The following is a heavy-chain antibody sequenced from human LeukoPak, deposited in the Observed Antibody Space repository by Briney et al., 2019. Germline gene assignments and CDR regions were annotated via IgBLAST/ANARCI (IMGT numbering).Heavy chain of an antibody. CDR2: ISRNGGST. J-gene: IGHJ4*02. Sequence: PGGSLRLSCSASGFTFSSFAMHWVRQAPGKGLEYVAGISRNGGSTYYADSVKGRFTISRDNSKSTLYLQMSSLRAEDTAVYLCVKDLRSDFMGVLSRYLSYWGQGTLVTVSS. D-gene: IGHD2/OR15-2a*01. CDR1: GFTFSSFA. V-gene: IGHV3-64D*09. CDR3: VKDLRSDFMGVLSRYLSY.